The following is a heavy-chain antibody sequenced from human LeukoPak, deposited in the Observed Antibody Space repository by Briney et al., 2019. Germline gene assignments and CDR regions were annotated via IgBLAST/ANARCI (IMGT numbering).Heavy chain of an antibody. Sequence: ASVKVSCKASGYTFTSYGISWVRQAPGQGLEWMGWISAYNGNTNYAQKLQGRVTITTDESTSTAYMELSSLRSEDTAVYYCASGVCSSTSCLDYWGQGTLVTVSS. CDR2: ISAYNGNT. V-gene: IGHV1-18*01. CDR3: ASGVCSSTSCLDY. J-gene: IGHJ4*02. D-gene: IGHD2-2*01. CDR1: GYTFTSYG.